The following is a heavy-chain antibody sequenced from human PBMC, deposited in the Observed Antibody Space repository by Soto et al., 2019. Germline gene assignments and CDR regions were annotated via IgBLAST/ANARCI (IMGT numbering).Heavy chain of an antibody. CDR1: GYTFTSYG. CDR2: ISAYNGNT. V-gene: IGHV1-18*01. Sequence: GASVKVSCKASGYTFTSYGISWVRQAPGQGLEWMGWISAYNGNTNYAQKLQGRVTMTTDTSTSTAYMELRSLRSDDTAVYYCARVSTYYYDSSGYGAFDIWGQGTMVTVSS. CDR3: ARVSTYYYDSSGYGAFDI. J-gene: IGHJ3*02. D-gene: IGHD3-22*01.